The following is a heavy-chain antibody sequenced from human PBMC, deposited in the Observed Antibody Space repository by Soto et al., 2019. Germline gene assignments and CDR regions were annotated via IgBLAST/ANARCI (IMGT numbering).Heavy chain of an antibody. J-gene: IGHJ5*02. CDR2: IYYGGST. V-gene: IGHV4-30-4*01. D-gene: IGHD3-16*02. Sequence: SKTLSLTCTVSGGSISSGDYYWSWIRQPPGKGLEWIGYIYYGGSTYYNPSLKSRVTISVDTSKNQFSLKLSSVTAADTAVYYCARDRAYYDYVWGSYRQNSIPYNWFDPWGQGTLVTVSS. CDR1: GGSISSGDYY. CDR3: ARDRAYYDYVWGSYRQNSIPYNWFDP.